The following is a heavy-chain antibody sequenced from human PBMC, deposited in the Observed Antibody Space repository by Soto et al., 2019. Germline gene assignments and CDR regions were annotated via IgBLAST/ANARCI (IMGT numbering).Heavy chain of an antibody. D-gene: IGHD3-10*01. Sequence: SETLSLTCTVSGGSISSYYWSWILQPPWKGLEWIGYIYYSGSTNYNPSLKSRVTISVDTSKNQFSLKLSSVTAADTAVYYCARHTQSSDYYGSGPYYMDVWGKGTTVTVSS. CDR3: ARHTQSSDYYGSGPYYMDV. V-gene: IGHV4-59*08. CDR1: GGSISSYY. J-gene: IGHJ6*03. CDR2: IYYSGST.